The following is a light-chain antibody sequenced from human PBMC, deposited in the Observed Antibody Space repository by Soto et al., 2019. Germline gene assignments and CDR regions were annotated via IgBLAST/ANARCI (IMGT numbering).Light chain of an antibody. J-gene: IGKJ1*01. V-gene: IGKV3-20*01. CDR1: QSVNSNY. Sequence: EIVLTQSPGTLSLSPGERATLSCRASQSVNSNYFAGYQQKPGQAPMLLIYGASSSATGIPDRFSGSGAGTDFTLSSSRLEPEDFAVYDCQESGDSPQRAFGRGTKVDIK. CDR3: QESGDSPQRA. CDR2: GAS.